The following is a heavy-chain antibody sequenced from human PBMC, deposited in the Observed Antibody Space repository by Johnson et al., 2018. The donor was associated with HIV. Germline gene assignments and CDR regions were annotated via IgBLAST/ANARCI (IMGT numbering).Heavy chain of an antibody. CDR1: GLTVSSNY. Sequence: VQLVESGGGLVQPGGSLRVSCAASGLTVSSNYMSWVRQAPGKGLEWVSVIYSGASTYYADSVKGRFTISRDNSNNTLYLQMNSLRADDTAVYYCAKDRNWGASGGFDIWGQGTMLTVSS. CDR3: AKDRNWGASGGFDI. CDR2: IYSGAST. D-gene: IGHD1-14*01. J-gene: IGHJ3*02. V-gene: IGHV3-66*02.